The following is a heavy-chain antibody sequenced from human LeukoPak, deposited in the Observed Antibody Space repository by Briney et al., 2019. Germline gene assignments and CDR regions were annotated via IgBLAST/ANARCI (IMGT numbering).Heavy chain of an antibody. CDR3: ARGLDFYSSSSPDFDY. CDR1: GYTFTSYD. J-gene: IGHJ4*02. CDR2: MNPNSGNT. D-gene: IGHD6-6*01. V-gene: IGHV1-8*01. Sequence: ASVKVSCKASGYTFTSYDINWVRQATGQGLEWMGWMNPNSGNTGYAQKFQGRVTMTRNTSISTAYMELSSLRSEDTAVYCCARGLDFYSSSSPDFDYWGQGTLVTVSS.